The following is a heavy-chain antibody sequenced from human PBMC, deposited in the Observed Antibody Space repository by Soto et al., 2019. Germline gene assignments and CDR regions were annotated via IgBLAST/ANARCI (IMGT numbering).Heavy chain of an antibody. V-gene: IGHV4-61*01. CDR3: AGAVDTAMINWFDP. CDR1: GGSVSSGSYY. CDR2: IYYSGST. Sequence: SETLSLTCTVSGGSVSSGSYYWSWIRQPPGKGLEWIGYIYYSGSTNYNPSLKSRVTISVDTSKNQFSLKLSSVTAADTAVYYCAGAVDTAMINWFDPWGQGTLVTVSS. D-gene: IGHD5-18*01. J-gene: IGHJ5*02.